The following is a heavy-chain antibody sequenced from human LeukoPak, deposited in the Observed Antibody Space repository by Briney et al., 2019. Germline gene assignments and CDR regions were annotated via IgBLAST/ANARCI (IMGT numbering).Heavy chain of an antibody. Sequence: GGSLRLSCAASGFTFSSHGMNWVRQAPGKGLEWASVISDSGGSSYYADSVKGRFTISRDNAKNSLYLQMNSLRVEGTAVYYCARHVVAVGFDYWGQGTLVTVSS. CDR3: ARHVVAVGFDY. CDR2: ISDSGGSS. D-gene: IGHD3-22*01. V-gene: IGHV3-23*01. J-gene: IGHJ4*02. CDR1: GFTFSSHG.